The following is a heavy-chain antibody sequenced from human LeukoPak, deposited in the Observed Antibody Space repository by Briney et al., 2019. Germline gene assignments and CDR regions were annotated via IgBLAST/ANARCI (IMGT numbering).Heavy chain of an antibody. Sequence: GGSLRLSCAASGFTFSSSSMNWVRQAPGKGLEWVANIKQDGSEKYYVDSAKGRFTISRGNAKNSLYLQMSGLRAEDTAVYYCARPGAYGGYIDYWGQGTLVTVSS. CDR3: ARPGAYGGYIDY. CDR2: IKQDGSEK. CDR1: GFTFSSSS. J-gene: IGHJ4*02. D-gene: IGHD4-23*01. V-gene: IGHV3-7*01.